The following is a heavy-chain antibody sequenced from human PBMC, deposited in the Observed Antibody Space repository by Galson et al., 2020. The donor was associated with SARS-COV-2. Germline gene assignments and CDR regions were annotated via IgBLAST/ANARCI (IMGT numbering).Heavy chain of an antibody. Sequence: GESLKISCAASGFTFSSYGMHWVRQAPGKGLEWVAVIWYDGSNKYYADSVKGRFTISRDNSKNTLYLQMNSLRAEDTAVYYCARDHVYYDILTGYLGQGGNYYYYGMDVWGQGTTVTGSS. J-gene: IGHJ6*02. V-gene: IGHV3-33*01. CDR3: ARDHVYYDILTGYLGQGGNYYYYGMDV. CDR2: IWYDGSNK. CDR1: GFTFSSYG. D-gene: IGHD3-9*01.